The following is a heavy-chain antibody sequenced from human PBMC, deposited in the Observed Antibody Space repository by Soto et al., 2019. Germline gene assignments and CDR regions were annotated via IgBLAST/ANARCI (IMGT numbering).Heavy chain of an antibody. Sequence: QVQLVQSGAEVKKPGASVKVSCKASGYTFTSYGISWVRQAPGQGLEWMGWISAYNGNTNYAQKLQGRVTMTTDTSTSTAYMELRSLSSDDTAVYYCARDLPGGYDSSDYYYYGMDVWGQGTTVTVSS. CDR3: ARDLPGGYDSSDYYYYGMDV. CDR2: ISAYNGNT. CDR1: GYTFTSYG. J-gene: IGHJ6*02. D-gene: IGHD5-12*01. V-gene: IGHV1-18*01.